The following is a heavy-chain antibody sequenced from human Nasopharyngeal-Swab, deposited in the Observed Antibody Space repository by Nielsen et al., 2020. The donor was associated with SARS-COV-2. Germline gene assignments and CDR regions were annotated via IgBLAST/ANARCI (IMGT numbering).Heavy chain of an antibody. CDR2: IYYSGTT. CDR1: GDSISTGRYS. CDR3: ARWSSWYNWLDP. J-gene: IGHJ5*02. Sequence: SETLSLTCAVSGDSISTGRYSWDWIRQPPGKGLEWIGSIYYSGTTYYNPSLKSRVTISVDTSKNQFSLKLNSATAADTAVYYCARWSSWYNWLDPWGQVTQVIVSS. D-gene: IGHD6-13*01. V-gene: IGHV4-39*01.